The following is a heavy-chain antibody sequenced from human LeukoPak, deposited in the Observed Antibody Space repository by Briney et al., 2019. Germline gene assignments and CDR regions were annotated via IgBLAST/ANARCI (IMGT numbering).Heavy chain of an antibody. CDR2: IIPIFCTA. CDR1: GGTFSSYA. D-gene: IGHD3-16*01. Sequence: SVKVSCKASGGTFSSYAISWVRQAPGQGLEWMGGIIPIFCTANYAQKFQGRVTITADESTSTAYMELSSLRSEDTAVYYCARDRLGLVNYYHYMDVWGKGTTVTVSS. CDR3: ARDRLGLVNYYHYMDV. V-gene: IGHV1-69*13. J-gene: IGHJ6*03.